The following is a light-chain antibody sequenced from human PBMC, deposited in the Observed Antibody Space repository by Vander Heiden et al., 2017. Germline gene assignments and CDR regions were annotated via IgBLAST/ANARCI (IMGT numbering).Light chain of an antibody. Sequence: DIQMTQSPSTLSASVGDRVTITCRASQSIRSWLAWYQQKPGKAPKLLIFKASSLEGGVPSRFSGWGSGTEFTLTISSLQPDDFATYYCQQYITYSYTFGQGTNLEIK. CDR1: QSIRSW. CDR2: KAS. J-gene: IGKJ2*01. V-gene: IGKV1-5*03. CDR3: QQYITYSYT.